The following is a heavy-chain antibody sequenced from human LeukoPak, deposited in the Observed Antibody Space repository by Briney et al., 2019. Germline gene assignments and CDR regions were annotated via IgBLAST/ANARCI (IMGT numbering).Heavy chain of an antibody. CDR1: GFTFSSYA. V-gene: IGHV3-30-3*01. D-gene: IGHD3-22*01. J-gene: IGHJ5*02. Sequence: GGSLRLSCAASGFTFSSYAMHWVRQAPGKGLEWVAVISYDGSNKYYADSVKGRFTISRDNSKNTLYLQMNSLRAEDTAVYYCARPYSYDSSGNHELDPWGQGTLVTVSS. CDR3: ARPYSYDSSGNHELDP. CDR2: ISYDGSNK.